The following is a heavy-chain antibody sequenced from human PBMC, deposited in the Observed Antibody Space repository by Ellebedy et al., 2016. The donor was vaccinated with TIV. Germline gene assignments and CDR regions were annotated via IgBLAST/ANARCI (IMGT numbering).Heavy chain of an antibody. V-gene: IGHV1-18*04. CDR1: GYTFTSYG. D-gene: IGHD6-13*01. J-gene: IGHJ5*02. CDR2: ISAYDGNT. CDR3: ARGREPWGYNTSWYGDTGWFDP. Sequence: AASVKVSCKASGYTFTSYGISWVRQAPGQGLEWMGWISAYDGNTNYAQKLQGRVTMTTDTYTRTAYMELRSLRSDDTAVYYCARGREPWGYNTSWYGDTGWFDPWGQGTLVTVSS.